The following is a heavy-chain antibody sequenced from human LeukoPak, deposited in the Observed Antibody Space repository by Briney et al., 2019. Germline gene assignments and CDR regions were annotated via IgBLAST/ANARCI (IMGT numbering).Heavy chain of an antibody. D-gene: IGHD5-18*01. V-gene: IGHV4-59*02. CDR3: ARRKVYSYGYNY. CDR1: GDSVTNSY. J-gene: IGHJ4*02. CDR2: TSYSGST. Sequence: SETLSLTCTVTGDSVTNSYWNWIRHAPGKGLQWVGFTSYSGSTKYNPSLKSRVTISLDTSQSQFSLRFNSVTAADTAVYYCARRKVYSYGYNYWGQGTLVTVSS.